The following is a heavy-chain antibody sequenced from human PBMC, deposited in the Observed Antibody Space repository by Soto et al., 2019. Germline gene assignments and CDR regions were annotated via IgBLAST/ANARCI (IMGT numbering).Heavy chain of an antibody. CDR1: GGSISSYY. V-gene: IGHV4-59*01. Sequence: SETLSLTCTVSGGSISSYYWSWIRQPPGKGLEWIGYIYYSGSTNYNPSLKSRVTISVDTSKNQFSLKLSSVTAADTAVYYCARETTYCSSTSCYCYFDYWGQGTLVTVSS. CDR2: IYYSGST. D-gene: IGHD2-2*01. J-gene: IGHJ4*02. CDR3: ARETTYCSSTSCYCYFDY.